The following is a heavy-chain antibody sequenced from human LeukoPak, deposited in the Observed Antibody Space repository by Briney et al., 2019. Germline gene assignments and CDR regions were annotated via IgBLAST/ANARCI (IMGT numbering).Heavy chain of an antibody. Sequence: KPSETLSLTCTVSGGSISSYYWSGLRQPPGKGLEWFGYIYYSGSTNYNPSLKSRVTISIDTSKNQFSLTLSSVPAADTAVYFCARIGGLYNWFGPWGQGTLVTVSS. CDR3: ARIGGLYNWFGP. CDR1: GGSISSYY. V-gene: IGHV4-59*01. D-gene: IGHD3-3*01. CDR2: IYYSGST. J-gene: IGHJ5*02.